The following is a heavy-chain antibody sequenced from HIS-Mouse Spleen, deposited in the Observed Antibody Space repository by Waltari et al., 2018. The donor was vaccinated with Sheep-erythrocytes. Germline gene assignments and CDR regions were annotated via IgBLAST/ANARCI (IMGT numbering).Heavy chain of an antibody. D-gene: IGHD6-19*01. Sequence: QVQLQQWGAGLLKPSETLSLTCAVCGGSFSGYYWSWIRQPPGKGLEWIGEINHSGSTNYNPSLKSRVTISVDTSKNQFSLKLSSVTAADTAVYYCALSVDLAGAFDIWGQGTMVTVSS. V-gene: IGHV4-34*01. CDR1: GGSFSGYY. J-gene: IGHJ3*02. CDR3: ALSVDLAGAFDI. CDR2: INHSGST.